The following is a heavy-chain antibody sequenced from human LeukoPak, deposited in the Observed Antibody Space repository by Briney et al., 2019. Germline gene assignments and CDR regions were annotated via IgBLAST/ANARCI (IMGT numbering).Heavy chain of an antibody. D-gene: IGHD5-24*01. V-gene: IGHV3-30*18. CDR3: AKGAEMATIKDYMDV. CDR1: GFTFSSYG. J-gene: IGHJ6*03. Sequence: GGSLRLSCAASGFTFSSYGMHWVRQAPGKGLEWVAVISYDGSNKYYADSVKGRFTISRDNSKNTLYLQMNSLRAEDTAVHYCAKGAEMATIKDYMDVWGKGTTVTVSS. CDR2: ISYDGSNK.